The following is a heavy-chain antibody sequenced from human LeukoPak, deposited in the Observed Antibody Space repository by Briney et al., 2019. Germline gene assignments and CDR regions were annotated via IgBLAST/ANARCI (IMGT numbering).Heavy chain of an antibody. J-gene: IGHJ4*02. V-gene: IGHV3-21*01. CDR2: ISSSSSYI. CDR1: GFTFSSYS. CDR3: ARDTSYCSGGSCYSAPFDY. D-gene: IGHD2-15*01. Sequence: GGSLRLSCAASGFTFSSYSMNWVRQAPGKGLEWVSSISSSSSYIYYADSVKGRFTISRDNAKNSLYLQMNSLRAEDTAVYYCARDTSYCSGGSCYSAPFDYWGQGTLVTVSS.